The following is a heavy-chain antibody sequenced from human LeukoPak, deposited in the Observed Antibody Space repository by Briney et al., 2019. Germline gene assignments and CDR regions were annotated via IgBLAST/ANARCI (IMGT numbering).Heavy chain of an antibody. CDR2: IYHSGST. Sequence: SETLSLTCTVSGYSISSGYYWGWILQPPGKGLEWIGSIYHSGSTYYNPSLKSRVTISVDTSKNQFSLKLSSVTAADTAVYYCASDLGGSVLVWGQGTMVTVSS. J-gene: IGHJ3*01. CDR1: GYSISSGYY. D-gene: IGHD1-26*01. V-gene: IGHV4-38-2*02. CDR3: ASDLGGSVLV.